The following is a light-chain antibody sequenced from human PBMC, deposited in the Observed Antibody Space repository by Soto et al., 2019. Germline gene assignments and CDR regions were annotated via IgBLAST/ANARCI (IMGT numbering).Light chain of an antibody. CDR3: QQYGSSPQT. Sequence: EFVLTQSPGTLSLSPGERATLSCRASQSVSSSYLAWYQQKPGQAPTLLIYDASSRATGIPDRFSGSGSGTDFTLTISRLEPEDFAVYYCQQYGSSPQTFGQGTKVEIK. CDR1: QSVSSSY. J-gene: IGKJ1*01. V-gene: IGKV3-20*01. CDR2: DAS.